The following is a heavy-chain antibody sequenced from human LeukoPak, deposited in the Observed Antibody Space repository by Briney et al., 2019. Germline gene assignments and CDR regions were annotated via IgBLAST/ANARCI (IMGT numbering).Heavy chain of an antibody. J-gene: IGHJ3*02. CDR2: INHSGST. Sequence: SETLPLTCAVYGGSFSGYYWSWIRQPPGKGLEWIGEINHSGSTNYNPSLKSRVTISVDTSKNQFSLKLSSVTAADTAVYYCARSSYREDAFDIWGQGTMVTVSS. V-gene: IGHV4-34*01. CDR3: ARSSYREDAFDI. CDR1: GGSFSGYY.